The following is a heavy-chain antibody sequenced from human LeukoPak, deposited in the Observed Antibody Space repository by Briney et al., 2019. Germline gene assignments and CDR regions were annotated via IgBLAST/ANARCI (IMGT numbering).Heavy chain of an antibody. D-gene: IGHD4-17*01. CDR1: GFTVSSNY. Sequence: GGSLRLSCAASGFTVSSNYMSWVRQAPGKGLEWVSVIYSGGSTYYADSVKGRFTISRDNSKNTLYLQMNSLRAEDTAVYYCAKDTRQKYGDFDAFDIWGQGTMVTVSS. V-gene: IGHV3-53*01. J-gene: IGHJ3*02. CDR3: AKDTRQKYGDFDAFDI. CDR2: IYSGGST.